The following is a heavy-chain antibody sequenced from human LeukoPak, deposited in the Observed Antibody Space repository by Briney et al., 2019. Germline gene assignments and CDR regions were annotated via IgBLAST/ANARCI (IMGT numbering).Heavy chain of an antibody. V-gene: IGHV3-7*01. Sequence: GGSLRLSCAASGFTFTSFYMSWVRQAPGKGLEWVANIKPDGSEAYYVGSLKGRFTISRDNAENSLYLQMNSLRADDTAVYYCARDYGGNSYYFDYWGQGTLVTVSS. J-gene: IGHJ4*02. CDR3: ARDYGGNSYYFDY. CDR2: IKPDGSEA. D-gene: IGHD4-23*01. CDR1: GFTFTSFY.